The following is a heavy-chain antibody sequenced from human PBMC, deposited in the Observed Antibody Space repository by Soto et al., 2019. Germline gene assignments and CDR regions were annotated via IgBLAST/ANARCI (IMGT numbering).Heavy chain of an antibody. D-gene: IGHD3-22*01. Sequence: SETLSLTCTVSGCSISFYYWTWIRQPPGRGLEWIAYIYYSGSTNYNPSLKSRVTISVDTSKNQFSLKLSSVTAADTAVYYCARVIEGSGSYYSDYWGQGTQVTVSS. CDR3: ARVIEGSGSYYSDY. V-gene: IGHV4-59*01. CDR1: GCSISFYY. CDR2: IYYSGST. J-gene: IGHJ4*02.